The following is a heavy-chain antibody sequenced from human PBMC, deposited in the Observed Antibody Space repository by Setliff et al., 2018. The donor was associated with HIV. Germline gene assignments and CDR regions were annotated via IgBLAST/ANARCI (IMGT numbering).Heavy chain of an antibody. D-gene: IGHD3-10*01. J-gene: IGHJ4*02. CDR1: GYSISSGYY. Sequence: PSETLSLTCTVTGYSISSGYYWSWIRQSPGEGLEWIGTLNHGGTTDYNPSLKSRVTISADTSTNQFSLKLSSMTAADTAVYFCAVVRGANYWGQGTMVTVSS. CDR2: LNHGGTT. CDR3: AVVRGANY. V-gene: IGHV4-38-2*02.